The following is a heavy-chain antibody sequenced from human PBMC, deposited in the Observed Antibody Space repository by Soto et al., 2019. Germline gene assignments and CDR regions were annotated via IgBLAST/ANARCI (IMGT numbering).Heavy chain of an antibody. Sequence: ASVKVSCKASGYTFTGYYMHWVRQAPGQGLEWMGWINPNSGGTNYAQKFQGRVTMTTDTSISTAYMELSRLRSDDTAVYYCAREGYCSGGSCPPHYWGQGTLVTVSS. V-gene: IGHV1-2*02. J-gene: IGHJ4*02. CDR3: AREGYCSGGSCPPHY. CDR1: GYTFTGYY. D-gene: IGHD2-15*01. CDR2: INPNSGGT.